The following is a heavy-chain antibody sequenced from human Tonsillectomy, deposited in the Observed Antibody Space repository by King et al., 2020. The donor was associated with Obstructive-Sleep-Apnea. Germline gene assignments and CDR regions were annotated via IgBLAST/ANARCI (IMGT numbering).Heavy chain of an antibody. D-gene: IGHD3-22*01. CDR1: GLTFSSYG. CDR2: IWYDGSNK. Sequence: VQLVESGGGVVQPGRSLRLSCAASGLTFSSYGMHWVRQAPGKGLEWVAVIWYDGSNKYYADSVKGRFTISRDNSKNTLYLQMNSLRAEDTAVYYCARDGSYYYDSSGYSDYWGQGTLVTVSS. CDR3: ARDGSYYYDSSGYSDY. V-gene: IGHV3-33*01. J-gene: IGHJ4*02.